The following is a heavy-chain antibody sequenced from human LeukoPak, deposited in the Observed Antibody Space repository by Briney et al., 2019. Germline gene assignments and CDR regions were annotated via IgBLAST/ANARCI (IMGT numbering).Heavy chain of an antibody. CDR3: AKDRSGWYHSDDAFDI. CDR1: GFTFSSYA. CDR2: ISASGGST. J-gene: IGHJ3*02. V-gene: IGHV3-23*01. Sequence: PGGSLRLSCAASGFTFSSYAMSWVRQAPGKGLEWVSAISASGGSTYYADSVKGRFTISRDNSKNTLYLQMNSLRAEDTAVYYCAKDRSGWYHSDDAFDIWGQGTMVTVSS. D-gene: IGHD6-19*01.